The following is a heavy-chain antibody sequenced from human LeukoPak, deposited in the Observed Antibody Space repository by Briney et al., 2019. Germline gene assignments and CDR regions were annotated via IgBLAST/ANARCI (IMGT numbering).Heavy chain of an antibody. J-gene: IGHJ5*02. Sequence: PSETLSLTCAVYGGSFSGYYWSWIRQPPGRGLEWSGEINHSGSANYNPSLKSRVTISVDTSKSQFSLKLSSVTAADTAVYYCARGIRYYYDSSGYYPLNWFDPWGQGTLVTVSS. CDR2: INHSGSA. CDR1: GGSFSGYY. CDR3: ARGIRYYYDSSGYYPLNWFDP. V-gene: IGHV4-34*01. D-gene: IGHD3-22*01.